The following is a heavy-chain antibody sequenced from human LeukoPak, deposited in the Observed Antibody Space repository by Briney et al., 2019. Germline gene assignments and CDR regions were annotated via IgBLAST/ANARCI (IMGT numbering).Heavy chain of an antibody. D-gene: IGHD3-10*01. CDR3: ARVGDFLLWFGTVFDY. V-gene: IGHV4-34*01. J-gene: IGHJ4*02. CDR1: GGSFSGYY. Sequence: KASETLSLTCAVYGGSFSGYYWSWIRQPPGKGLEWIGEINHSGSTNYNPSLKSRVTISVDTSKNQFSLKLSSVTAADTAVYYCARVGDFLLWFGTVFDYWGQGTLVTVSS. CDR2: INHSGST.